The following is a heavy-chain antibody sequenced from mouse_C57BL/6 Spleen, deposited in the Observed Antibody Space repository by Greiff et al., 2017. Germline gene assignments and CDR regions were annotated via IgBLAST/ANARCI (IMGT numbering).Heavy chain of an antibody. CDR3: ARSSHDYGSSPYAMDY. CDR2: IYPGSGST. Sequence: QVQLQQPGAELVKPGASVKMSCKASGYTFTSYWITWVKQRPGQGLEWIGDIYPGSGSTNYNEKFKSKATLTVDTSSSTAYMQLSSLTSEDSAVYYCARSSHDYGSSPYAMDYWGQGTSVTVSS. CDR1: GYTFTSYW. D-gene: IGHD1-1*01. J-gene: IGHJ4*01. V-gene: IGHV1-55*01.